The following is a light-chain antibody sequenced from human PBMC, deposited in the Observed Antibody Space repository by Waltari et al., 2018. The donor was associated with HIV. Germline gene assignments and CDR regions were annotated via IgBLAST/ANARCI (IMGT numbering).Light chain of an antibody. CDR2: EVS. CDR3: MQSMKLPLT. J-gene: IGKJ5*01. V-gene: IGKV2D-29*01. Sequence: IVMTQTPLSLSVTPGPPASISCKSSESLLHRDGKTYLFWYVQKAGQPPQLLIFEVSTRFSGVPDRFSGSGSGTDFTLRISRVEAGDVGIYYCMQSMKLPLTFGQGTRLDIK. CDR1: ESLLHRDGKTY.